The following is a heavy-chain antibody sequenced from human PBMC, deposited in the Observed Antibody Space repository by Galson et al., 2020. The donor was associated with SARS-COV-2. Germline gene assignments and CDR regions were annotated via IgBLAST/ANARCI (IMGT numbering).Heavy chain of an antibody. CDR1: GGSISSSNYY. D-gene: IGHD3-9*01. CDR2: IYYTESN. CDR3: ARQILTGYYSFYYFDF. V-gene: IGHV4-39*01. J-gene: IGHJ4*02. Sequence: SETLSLTCTVSGGSISSSNYYCGWVRQPPGEGLEWFGSIYYTESNYYNPSLTSRVTVSVDTSRNQVSLKLSSVTAADTAVYYCARQILTGYYSFYYFDFWGQGTLVTVSS.